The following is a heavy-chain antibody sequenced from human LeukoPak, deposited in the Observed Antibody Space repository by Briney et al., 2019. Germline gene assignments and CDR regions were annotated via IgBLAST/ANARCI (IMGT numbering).Heavy chain of an antibody. CDR3: ARDYCSSTSCFDFDY. Sequence: ASVKVSCKVSGYTLTELSMHWVRQAPGQGLEWMGWINPNSGGTNYAQKFQGRVTMTRDTSISTAYMELSRLRSDDTAVYYCARDYCSSTSCFDFDYWGQGTLVTVSS. D-gene: IGHD2-2*01. J-gene: IGHJ4*02. CDR2: INPNSGGT. V-gene: IGHV1-2*02. CDR1: GYTLTELS.